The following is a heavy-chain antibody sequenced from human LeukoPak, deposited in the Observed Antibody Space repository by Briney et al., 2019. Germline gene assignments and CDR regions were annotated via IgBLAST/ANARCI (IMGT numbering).Heavy chain of an antibody. CDR2: ITGSGGST. CDR3: AKDSGFCSSTSYCTYLDY. Sequence: GGSLRHSCAASGFTFSNYAISWVRQAPGKGLEWVSGITGSGGSTYYTDSVRGRFTISRDHSRNTLYLQMNSLRAEDTALYYCAKDSGFCSSTSYCTYLDYWGQGTLVTVSS. V-gene: IGHV3-23*01. J-gene: IGHJ4*02. CDR1: GFTFSNYA. D-gene: IGHD2-2*02.